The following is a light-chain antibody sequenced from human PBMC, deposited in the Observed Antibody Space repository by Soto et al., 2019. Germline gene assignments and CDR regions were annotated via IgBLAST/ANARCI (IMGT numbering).Light chain of an antibody. V-gene: IGLV2-11*01. CDR1: SSDVGGYNY. CDR2: DVR. Sequence: QSALTQPRSVSGSPGQSVTISCTGTSSDVGGYNYVSWYQQHPGKAPKLMIYDVRKRPSGVPARFSGSKSGNTASLTISGVEDEAESYYYCCAYAGSYYVFGTGTKLTVL. CDR3: CAYAGSYYV. J-gene: IGLJ1*01.